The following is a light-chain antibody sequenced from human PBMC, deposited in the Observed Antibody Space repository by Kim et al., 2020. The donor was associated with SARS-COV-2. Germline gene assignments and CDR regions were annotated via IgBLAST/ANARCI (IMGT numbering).Light chain of an antibody. J-gene: IGKJ4*01. CDR1: QSISSW. Sequence: DIQMTQSPSTMSASVGDRVTISCRASQSISSWLARYQQKPGKAPNLLIYESSSLESGVPSRFSGSGSGTEFTLTISSLQPDDFATYYCQQYNSYPLTFGGGTKVDIK. V-gene: IGKV1-5*03. CDR3: QQYNSYPLT. CDR2: ESS.